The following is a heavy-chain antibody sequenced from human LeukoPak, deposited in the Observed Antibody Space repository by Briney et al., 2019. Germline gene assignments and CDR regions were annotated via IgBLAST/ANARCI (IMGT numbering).Heavy chain of an antibody. CDR1: GYTFTSYG. CDR2: ISAYNGNT. J-gene: IGHJ4*02. V-gene: IGHV1-18*03. Sequence: ASVEVSCKASGYTFTSYGISWVRQAPGQGLEWMGWISAYNGNTNYAQKLQGRVTITRDTSASTAYMELSSLRSEDMAVYYCAKDSGNGWYQFRWGQGTLVTVSS. CDR3: AKDSGNGWYQFR. D-gene: IGHD6-19*01.